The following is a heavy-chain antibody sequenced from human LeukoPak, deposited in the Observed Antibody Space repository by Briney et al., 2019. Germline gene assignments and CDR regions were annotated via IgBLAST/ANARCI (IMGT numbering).Heavy chain of an antibody. CDR3: ARDMWYYASSGFYFDY. CDR2: ISYDGSNK. J-gene: IGHJ4*02. CDR1: GFTFSSYA. Sequence: PGGSLRLSCAASGFTFSSYAMHWVRQAPGKGLEGVAVISYDGSNKYYADSVKGRFTISRDNSKNTLYLKMNSLRAEDTAVYYCARDMWYYASSGFYFDYWGQGTLVTVSS. D-gene: IGHD3-22*01. V-gene: IGHV3-30-3*01.